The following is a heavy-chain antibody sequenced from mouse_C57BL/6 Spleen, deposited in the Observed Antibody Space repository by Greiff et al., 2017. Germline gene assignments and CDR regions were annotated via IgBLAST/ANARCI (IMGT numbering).Heavy chain of an antibody. D-gene: IGHD2-4*01. CDR1: GYAFSSSW. Sequence: QVQLQQSGPELVKPGASVKISCKASGYAFSSSWMNWVKQRPGKGLEWIGRIYPGDGDTNYNGKFKGKATLTADKSSSTAYMQLSSLTSEDSAVYYCARGGNYDYGEGDYYAMDYWGQGTSVTVSS. V-gene: IGHV1-82*01. CDR2: IYPGDGDT. CDR3: ARGGNYDYGEGDYYAMDY. J-gene: IGHJ4*01.